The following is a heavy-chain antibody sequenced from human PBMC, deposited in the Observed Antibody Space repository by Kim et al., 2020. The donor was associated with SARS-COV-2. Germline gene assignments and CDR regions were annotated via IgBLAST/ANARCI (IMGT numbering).Heavy chain of an antibody. J-gene: IGHJ5*02. CDR1: GFTFSNAW. V-gene: IGHV3-15*01. CDR3: TTVRIVPAAIPSRWFDP. Sequence: GGSLRLSCAASGFTFSNAWMSWVRQAPGKGLEWVGRIKSKTDGGTTDYAAPVKGRFTISRDDSKNTLYLQMNSLKTEDTAVYYCTTVRIVPAAIPSRWFDPWGQGTLVTVSS. D-gene: IGHD2-2*01. CDR2: IKSKTDGGTT.